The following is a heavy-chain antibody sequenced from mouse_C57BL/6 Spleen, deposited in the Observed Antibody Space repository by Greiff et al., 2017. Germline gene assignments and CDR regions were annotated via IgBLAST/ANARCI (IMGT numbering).Heavy chain of an antibody. J-gene: IGHJ4*01. Sequence: QVQLQQSGAELVRPGASVKLSCKASGYTFTDYYINWVKQRPGQGLEWIARIYPGSGNTYYNEKFKGKATLTAEKSSSTAYMQLSSLTSEDSAVYFCARERHNAMDYWGQGTSVTVSS. CDR2: IYPGSGNT. CDR1: GYTFTDYY. CDR3: ARERHNAMDY. V-gene: IGHV1-76*01.